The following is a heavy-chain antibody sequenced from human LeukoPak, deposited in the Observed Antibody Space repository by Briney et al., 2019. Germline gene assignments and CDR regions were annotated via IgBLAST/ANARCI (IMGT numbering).Heavy chain of an antibody. CDR3: AKWFGELSGYFDY. Sequence: GGSLRLSCAASGFTFSSYAMSWVRQAPGKGLEWVSAISGSGGSTYYADSVKGRFTISRDNSKNTLYLQRNSLRAEDTAVYYCAKWFGELSGYFDYWGQGTLVTVSS. D-gene: IGHD3-10*01. V-gene: IGHV3-23*01. CDR2: ISGSGGST. J-gene: IGHJ4*02. CDR1: GFTFSSYA.